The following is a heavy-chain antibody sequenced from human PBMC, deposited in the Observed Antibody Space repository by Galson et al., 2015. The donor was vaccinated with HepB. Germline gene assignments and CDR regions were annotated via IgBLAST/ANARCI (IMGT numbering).Heavy chain of an antibody. CDR1: GYTFTSYD. CDR3: ARGWTDCSGGSCYSN. J-gene: IGHJ4*02. D-gene: IGHD2-15*01. CDR2: MNTNSGNT. Sequence: SVKVSCKASGYTFTSYDINWVRQATGQGLEWMGWMNTNSGNTGYAQMFQGRVTMTRNTSISTAYMELSSLRSEDTAVYYCARGWTDCSGGSCYSNWGQGTLVTVSS. V-gene: IGHV1-8*01.